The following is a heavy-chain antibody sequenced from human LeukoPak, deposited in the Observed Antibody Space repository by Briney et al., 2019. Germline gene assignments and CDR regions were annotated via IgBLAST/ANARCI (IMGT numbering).Heavy chain of an antibody. CDR1: GGTFSSYA. Sequence: SVKVSCKASGGTFSSYAISWVRQAPGQGLEWMGRIIPIFGIANYAQKFQGRVTITADKSTSTAYMELSSLRSEDTAVYYCARGRDTAVVTSLGYFDYWGQGTLVTVSS. CDR3: ARGRDTAVVTSLGYFDY. D-gene: IGHD5-18*01. CDR2: IIPIFGIA. V-gene: IGHV1-69*04. J-gene: IGHJ4*02.